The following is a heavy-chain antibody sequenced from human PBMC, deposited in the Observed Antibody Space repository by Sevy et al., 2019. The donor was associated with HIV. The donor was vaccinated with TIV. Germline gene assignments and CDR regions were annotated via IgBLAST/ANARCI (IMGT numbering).Heavy chain of an antibody. V-gene: IGHV3-30-3*01. J-gene: IGHJ4*02. D-gene: IGHD2-15*01. CDR3: ARGYCSGGTCCFDY. CDR1: GFTFSSFA. CDR2: ISYDGSNK. Sequence: GGSLRLSCAASGFTFSSFAMHWVRQAPGKGLEWVAVISYDGSNKYYTHSVKGRFTISRDNSKSTLYLQMNSLRADDTAVYYCARGYCSGGTCCFDYWGQGTLVTVSS.